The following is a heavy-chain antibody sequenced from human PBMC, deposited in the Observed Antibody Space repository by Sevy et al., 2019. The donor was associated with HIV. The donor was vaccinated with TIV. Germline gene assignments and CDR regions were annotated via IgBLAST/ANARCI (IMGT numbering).Heavy chain of an antibody. J-gene: IGHJ4*02. CDR3: ARVGKGECSRHNYSPNDY. V-gene: IGHV3-21*01. D-gene: IGHD2-15*01. CDR2: ISSGSSFI. Sequence: GGSLRLSCAASGFMFDGYSMNWVRQAPGKGLEWVSSISSGSSFIYYADSVKGRFTISRDNASESLSLHMNSLRVEDTGIYYCARVGKGECSRHNYSPNDYWGQGTMVTVSS. CDR1: GFMFDGYS.